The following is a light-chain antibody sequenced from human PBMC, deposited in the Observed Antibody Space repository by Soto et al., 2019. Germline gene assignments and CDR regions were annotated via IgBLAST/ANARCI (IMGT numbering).Light chain of an antibody. CDR2: GAS. CDR1: QSLSSSY. V-gene: IGKV3-20*01. Sequence: EIVLTQSPGTLSLSPGERATLSCRASQSLSSSYLAWYQQNPGQAPRLLIYGASSRATGIPDRISGSGSGTDFTLTISRLEPEDFAVYYCQQYGTSPLTFGGGTKLEIK. J-gene: IGKJ4*01. CDR3: QQYGTSPLT.